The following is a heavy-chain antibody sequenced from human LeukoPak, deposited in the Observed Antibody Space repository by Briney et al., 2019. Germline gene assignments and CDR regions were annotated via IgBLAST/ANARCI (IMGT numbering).Heavy chain of an antibody. CDR1: RYSFTSNY. V-gene: IGHV1-46*01. J-gene: IGHJ4*02. CDR2: IAPSSGTT. Sequence: GSSVKVSCKASRYSFTSNYMHWVRQAPGQGLEWMGVIAPSSGTTSYAQKFQGRVTMTRDTSTSTLYMELSSLTSEDTAVCYCARASGSSAVPFDYWGQGTLVTVSS. CDR3: ARASGSSAVPFDY. D-gene: IGHD3-10*01.